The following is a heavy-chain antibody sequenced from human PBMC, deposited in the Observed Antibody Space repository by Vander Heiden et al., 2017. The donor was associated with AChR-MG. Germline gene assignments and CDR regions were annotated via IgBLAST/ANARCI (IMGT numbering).Heavy chain of an antibody. Sequence: VPLQQWGAGLFKPSETPSPTCAVHGGSFSGYYWSWIRQPPGKGLEWIGEINHSGSTNYNPSLKSRVTISVDTSKNQFSLKLSSVTAADTAVYYCARHCSGGSCYFDYWGQGTLVTVSS. CDR2: INHSGST. J-gene: IGHJ4*02. CDR3: ARHCSGGSCYFDY. D-gene: IGHD2-15*01. V-gene: IGHV4-34*01. CDR1: GGSFSGYY.